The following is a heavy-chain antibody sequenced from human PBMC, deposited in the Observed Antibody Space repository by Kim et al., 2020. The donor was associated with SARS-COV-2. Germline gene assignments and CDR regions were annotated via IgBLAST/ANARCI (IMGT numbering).Heavy chain of an antibody. D-gene: IGHD2-2*01. V-gene: IGHV3-30*18. CDR1: GFTFSSYG. Sequence: GGSLRLSCAASGFTFSSYGMHWVRQAPGKGLEWVAVISYDGSNKYYADSVKGRFTISRDNSKNTLYLQMNSLRAEDTAVYYCAKDPQLRRRSSTSVRGGYWVDPWGQGTLLIVFS. CDR2: ISYDGSNK. CDR3: AKDPQLRRRSSTSVRGGYWVDP. J-gene: IGHJ5*02.